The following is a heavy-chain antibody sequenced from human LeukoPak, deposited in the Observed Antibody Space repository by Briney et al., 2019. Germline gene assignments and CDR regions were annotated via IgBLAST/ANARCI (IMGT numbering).Heavy chain of an antibody. D-gene: IGHD3-22*01. CDR2: IIPIFGTA. Sequence: SVKVSCKASGGTFSSYAISWVRQAPGQGLEWMGGIIPIFGTANYAQKFQGRVTITADESTSTAYMELSSLRSEDTAVYYCAREGYYDSSGYYYGDGAFDIWGQGTMVTVSS. CDR1: GGTFSSYA. J-gene: IGHJ3*02. CDR3: AREGYYDSSGYYYGDGAFDI. V-gene: IGHV1-69*01.